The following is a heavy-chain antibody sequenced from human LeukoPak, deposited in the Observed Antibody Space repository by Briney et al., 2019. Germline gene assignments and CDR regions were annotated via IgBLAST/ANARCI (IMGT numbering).Heavy chain of an antibody. J-gene: IGHJ4*02. CDR2: IRSKAYGETA. CDR1: GGSFSGYY. V-gene: IGHV3-49*03. D-gene: IGHD1-1*01. Sequence: LSLTCAVYGGSFSGYYWSWIRQAPGKGLEWVGFIRSKAYGETADYAASVKGRFTISRDDSKAIAYLQMNSLKTEDTAVYQCTRDRGAYNLYDYWGQGTLVTVSS. CDR3: TRDRGAYNLYDY.